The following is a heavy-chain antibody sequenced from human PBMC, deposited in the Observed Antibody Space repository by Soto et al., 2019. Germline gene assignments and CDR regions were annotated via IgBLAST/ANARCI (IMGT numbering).Heavy chain of an antibody. CDR3: ARGNAGRGTPSIAARRGYWFDP. CDR1: GGSISSGGYY. D-gene: IGHD6-6*01. CDR2: IYYSGST. V-gene: IGHV4-31*03. J-gene: IGHJ5*02. Sequence: SETLSLTCTVSGGSISSGGYYWSWIRQHPGKGLEWIGYIYYSGSTYYIPSLKSRVTISVDTSKNQFSLKLSSVTAADTAVYYCARGNAGRGTPSIAARRGYWFDPWGQGTLVTVSS.